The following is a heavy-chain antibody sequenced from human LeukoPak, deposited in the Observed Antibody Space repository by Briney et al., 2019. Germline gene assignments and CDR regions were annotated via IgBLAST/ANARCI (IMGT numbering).Heavy chain of an antibody. V-gene: IGHV3-11*04. CDR1: GFTFSDYY. CDR2: ISSGGSTI. Sequence: GGSLRLSCAASGFTFSDYYMSWIRQAPGKGLEWVSYISSGGSTIYYGDSVKGRFTISRDNAKNSLYLQMNSLRAEDTAVYYCARGPTNYYDSSGYLGCWGQGTLVTVSS. D-gene: IGHD3-22*01. CDR3: ARGPTNYYDSSGYLGC. J-gene: IGHJ4*02.